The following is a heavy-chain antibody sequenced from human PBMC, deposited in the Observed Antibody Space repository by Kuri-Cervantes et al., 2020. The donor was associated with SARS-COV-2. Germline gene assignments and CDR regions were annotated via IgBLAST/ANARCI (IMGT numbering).Heavy chain of an antibody. D-gene: IGHD3-3*01. J-gene: IGHJ6*03. Sequence: SETLSLTCAFYGESFSGYYWNWIRQSPGKGLEWIGEVNHRGSTNYNPSLKSRVTISVDTSSKQFSLKLSSVTAADTAVYYCARDSRSWYQVLLDRYSYSYMDVWGKGTTVTVSS. CDR3: ARDSRSWYQVLLDRYSYSYMDV. CDR1: GESFSGYY. CDR2: VNHRGST. V-gene: IGHV4-34*01.